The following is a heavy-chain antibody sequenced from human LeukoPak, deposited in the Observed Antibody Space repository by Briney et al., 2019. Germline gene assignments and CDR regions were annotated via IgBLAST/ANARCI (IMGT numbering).Heavy chain of an antibody. J-gene: IGHJ6*04. CDR1: GFTFSSYE. CDR3: AELAITMIGGV. V-gene: IGHV3-48*03. Sequence: PVGSLRLSCAASGFTFSSYEMNWVRQAPGKGLEWVSYISSSGSTIYYADSVKGRFTISRDNAKNSLYLQMNSLRAEDTAVYYCAELAITMIGGVWGKGTTVTISS. CDR2: ISSSGSTI. D-gene: IGHD3-10*02.